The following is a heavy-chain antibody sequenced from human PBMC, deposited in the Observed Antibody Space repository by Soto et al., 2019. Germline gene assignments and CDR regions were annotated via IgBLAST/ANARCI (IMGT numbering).Heavy chain of an antibody. CDR1: GVSVSGPGFY. J-gene: IGHJ4*02. CDR3: TRQTTGGYHTQAFDH. Sequence: SETLSLTCSVSGVSVSGPGFYWAWLGHSPGKGLEWIGSLYYVGSAYYSPSIKSRITISADSSRNQFSLKLASVTAADTGLYFCTRQTTGGYHTQAFDHWGQGALVTVSS. D-gene: IGHD2-15*01. V-gene: IGHV4-39*01. CDR2: LYYVGSA.